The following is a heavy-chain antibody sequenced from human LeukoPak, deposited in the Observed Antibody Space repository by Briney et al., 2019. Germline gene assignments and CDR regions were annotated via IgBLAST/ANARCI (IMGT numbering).Heavy chain of an antibody. CDR3: ARAGRIVEVPAAPNY. D-gene: IGHD2-2*01. Sequence: ASVKVSCKASGYTFTSYDINWVRQATGQGLEWMGWMNPNSGNTGYAQKFQGRVTMTRDTSISTAYMELSRLRSDDTAVYYCARAGRIVEVPAAPNYWGQGTLVTVSS. V-gene: IGHV1-8*01. J-gene: IGHJ4*02. CDR2: MNPNSGNT. CDR1: GYTFTSYD.